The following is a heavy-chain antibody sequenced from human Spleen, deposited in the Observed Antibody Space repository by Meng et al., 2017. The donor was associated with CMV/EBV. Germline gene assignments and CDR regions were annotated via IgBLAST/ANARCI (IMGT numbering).Heavy chain of an antibody. Sequence: SETLSLTCTVSGGSISSSSYYWGWIRQPPGKGLEWIGSIYYSGSTYYNASLESRATISVDTSKNQFSLNLSSVTAADTAVYYCARVSSFYGMDVWGPGTTVTVSS. CDR1: GGSISSSSYY. V-gene: IGHV4-39*07. D-gene: IGHD2-2*01. J-gene: IGHJ6*02. CDR3: ARVSSFYGMDV. CDR2: IYYSGST.